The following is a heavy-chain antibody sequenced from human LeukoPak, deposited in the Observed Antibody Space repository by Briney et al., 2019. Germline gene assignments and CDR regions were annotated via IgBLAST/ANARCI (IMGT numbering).Heavy chain of an antibody. V-gene: IGHV1-69*13. Sequence: ASVKVSCKASGGTFSSYAISWVRQAPGRGLEWMGGIIPIFGTANYAQKFQGRVTITADESTSTAYMELSSLRSEDTAVYYCASYYYGSGSSIFDYWGQGTLVTVSS. CDR1: GGTFSSYA. J-gene: IGHJ4*02. CDR3: ASYYYGSGSSIFDY. D-gene: IGHD3-10*01. CDR2: IIPIFGTA.